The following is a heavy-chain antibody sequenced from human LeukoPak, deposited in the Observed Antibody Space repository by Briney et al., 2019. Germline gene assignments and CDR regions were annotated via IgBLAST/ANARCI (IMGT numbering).Heavy chain of an antibody. CDR2: ISAYNGNT. CDR1: GYTFTSYG. J-gene: IGHJ6*02. Sequence: ASVKVSCKASGYTFTSYGISWVRQAPGQGLEWMGWISAYNGNTNYAQKLQGRVTMTTDTSTSTAYMELRSLRSDDTAVYYCASLGKDAYCSGGSCYYYYYGMDVWGQGTTVTVSS. CDR3: ASLGKDAYCSGGSCYYYYYGMDV. V-gene: IGHV1-18*01. D-gene: IGHD2-15*01.